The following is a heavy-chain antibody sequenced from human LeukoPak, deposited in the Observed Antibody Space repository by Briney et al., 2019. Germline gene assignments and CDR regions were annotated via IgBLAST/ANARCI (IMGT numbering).Heavy chain of an antibody. Sequence: PGGSLRLSCAASGFTFSSYEMNSVRQAPGKGLEWVSYISSSGTTIYYADSVKGRFTISRDNAKNSLYLQMNSLRAEDTAVYYCAKQYTTGWYGWFDPWGQGTLVTVSS. CDR1: GFTFSSYE. CDR3: AKQYTTGWYGWFDP. V-gene: IGHV3-48*03. CDR2: ISSSGTTI. D-gene: IGHD6-19*01. J-gene: IGHJ5*02.